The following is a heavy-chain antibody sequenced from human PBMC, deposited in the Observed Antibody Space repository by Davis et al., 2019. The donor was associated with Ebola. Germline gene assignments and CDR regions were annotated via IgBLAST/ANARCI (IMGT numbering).Heavy chain of an antibody. CDR2: IWYDGSRK. J-gene: IGHJ4*02. Sequence: GESLKISCAASGFNFRRYGMHWVRPAPDKGLEWVAVIWYDGSRKYYGDSVKGRFTISRDNSNNLLYLQMNSLGAEDTAVYYCAIPDCSRADCYSVYIKSWGQGTLVTVSS. CDR1: GFNFRRYG. CDR3: AIPDCSRADCYSVYIKS. D-gene: IGHD2-15*01. V-gene: IGHV3-33*01.